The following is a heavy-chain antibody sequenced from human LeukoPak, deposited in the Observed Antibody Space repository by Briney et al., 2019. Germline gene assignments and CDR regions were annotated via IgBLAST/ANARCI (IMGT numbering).Heavy chain of an antibody. CDR3: ARTRSGGSEGSDC. Sequence: GESLKISCKGSGYSFTSYWIGWMRQMPGKGLEWMGIIYPGDSDTRYSPSFQGQVTISADKSISIAYLQWSSLKASDTAMYYCARTRSGGSEGSDCWGQGTLVTVSS. J-gene: IGHJ4*02. D-gene: IGHD2-15*01. CDR2: IYPGDSDT. CDR1: GYSFTSYW. V-gene: IGHV5-51*01.